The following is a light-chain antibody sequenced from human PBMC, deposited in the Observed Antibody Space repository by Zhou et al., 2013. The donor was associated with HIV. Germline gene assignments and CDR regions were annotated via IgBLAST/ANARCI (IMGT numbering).Light chain of an antibody. V-gene: IGKV3-20*01. CDR2: GTS. CDR1: QSISNNY. CDR3: QQYGNSRWT. J-gene: IGKJ1*01. Sequence: EIVMTQSPATLSVSPGERATLSCRASQSISNNYLAWYQQKPGQAPRLLIYGTSSRATGIPDRFSGSGSGTDFTLTISRLEPEDFAVYYCQQYGNSRWTFGQGTKVEIK.